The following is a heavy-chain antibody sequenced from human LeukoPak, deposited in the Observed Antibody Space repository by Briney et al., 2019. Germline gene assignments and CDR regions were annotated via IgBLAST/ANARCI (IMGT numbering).Heavy chain of an antibody. CDR3: ARRKSAVAGYYFDY. CDR1: GGSITSYY. J-gene: IGHJ4*02. V-gene: IGHV4-59*08. CDR2: IYYSGGT. D-gene: IGHD6-19*01. Sequence: SETLSLTCTVSGGSITSYYWSWIRQPPGKGLEWIGHIYYSGGTNYNPSLKSRVTISIDTSKNHFSLKLSSVTAADTALYYCARRKSAVAGYYFDYWGPGTLVTVSS.